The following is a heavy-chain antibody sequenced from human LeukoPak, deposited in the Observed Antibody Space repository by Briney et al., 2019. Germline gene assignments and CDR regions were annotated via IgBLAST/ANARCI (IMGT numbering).Heavy chain of an antibody. V-gene: IGHV4-59*01. Sequence: SETLSLTCTVSGASTSAYYWSWIRQPPGKGLECIGYSYSGGNANYNPSLKSRVNISLDTSENQFSLRLTSVTAADTAVYFCAHSKRGGGYYINAFAVWGQGALVSISS. J-gene: IGHJ3*01. D-gene: IGHD1-26*01. CDR3: AHSKRGGGYYINAFAV. CDR1: GASTSAYY. CDR2: SYSGGNA.